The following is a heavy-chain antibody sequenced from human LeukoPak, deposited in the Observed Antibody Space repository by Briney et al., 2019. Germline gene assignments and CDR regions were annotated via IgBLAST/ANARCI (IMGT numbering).Heavy chain of an antibody. CDR1: GYTFTGYY. V-gene: IGHV1-2*06. CDR2: INPNSGGT. Sequence: ASVKVSCKASGYTFTGYYMHWVRQAPGQGLEWMGRINPNSGGTNYAQKFQGRVTMTRDTSISTAYMELSRLRSDDTAVYYCARAMTAANPRFDYWGQGTLVTVSS. D-gene: IGHD2-21*02. CDR3: ARAMTAANPRFDY. J-gene: IGHJ4*02.